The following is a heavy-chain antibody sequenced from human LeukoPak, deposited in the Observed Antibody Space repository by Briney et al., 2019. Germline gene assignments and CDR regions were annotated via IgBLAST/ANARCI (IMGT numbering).Heavy chain of an antibody. V-gene: IGHV3-23*01. J-gene: IGHJ6*02. CDR1: GFTFSTCA. Sequence: GGSLRLSCAASGFTFSTCAMSWVRQAPGKGLEWVSGISGTTSDTYYADSVKGRFTISRDNSKNTLFLQVNSLRAEDTAVYYCAKVRTYFYHGLDVWGQGTTVTVSS. D-gene: IGHD1-14*01. CDR2: ISGTTSDT. CDR3: AKVRTYFYHGLDV.